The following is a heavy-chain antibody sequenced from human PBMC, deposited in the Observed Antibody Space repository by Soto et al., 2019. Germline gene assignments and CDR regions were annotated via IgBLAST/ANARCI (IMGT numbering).Heavy chain of an antibody. Sequence: QVQLVQSGAAEKKPGASVKVSCKASGYTFTSYAMHWVRQAPGQSLEWMGWINAGNGNTKYSQKFQGRVTITRDTSASKADMKLRSLRSEDTAVYDCARSIVVVTALDYWGQGTLVTVSS. CDR2: INAGNGNT. D-gene: IGHD2-21*02. CDR3: ARSIVVVTALDY. V-gene: IGHV1-3*05. J-gene: IGHJ4*02. CDR1: GYTFTSYA.